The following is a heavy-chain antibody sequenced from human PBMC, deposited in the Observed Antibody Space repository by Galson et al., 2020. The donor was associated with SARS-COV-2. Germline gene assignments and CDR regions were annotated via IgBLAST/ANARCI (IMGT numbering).Heavy chain of an antibody. CDR2: IYYSGST. Sequence: ETSATLSLTCTVSGGSISSGGYYWSWIRQHPGKGLEWIGYIYYSGSTYYNPSLKSRVTISVDTSKNQFSLKLSSVTAADTAVYYCARTRIAVAGNPQWHCDYWGQGTLVTVSS. J-gene: IGHJ4*02. V-gene: IGHV4-31*03. CDR1: GGSISSGGYY. D-gene: IGHD6-19*01. CDR3: ARTRIAVAGNPQWHCDY.